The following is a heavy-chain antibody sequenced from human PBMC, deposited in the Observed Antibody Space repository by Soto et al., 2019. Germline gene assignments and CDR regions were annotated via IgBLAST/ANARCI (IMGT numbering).Heavy chain of an antibody. V-gene: IGHV4-39*01. CDR2: IYYSGST. Sequence: QLQLQESGPGLVKPSETLSLTCTVSGGSISSSSYYWGWIRQPPGKGLEWIGSIYYSGSTYYNPSLKSRVTISVDTSKNQFSLKLSSVTAADTAVYYCARLSTEWPESGSYYYYYGMDVWGQGTTVTVSS. CDR1: GGSISSSSYY. J-gene: IGHJ6*02. CDR3: ARLSTEWPESGSYYYYYGMDV. D-gene: IGHD2-2*01.